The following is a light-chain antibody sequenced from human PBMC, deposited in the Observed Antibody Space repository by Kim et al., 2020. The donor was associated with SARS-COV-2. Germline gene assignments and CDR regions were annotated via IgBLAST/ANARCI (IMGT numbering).Light chain of an antibody. V-gene: IGKV1-9*01. Sequence: DIQLTQSPSFLSASVGDRVTITCRASQGISSYLAWYQQKPGKAPKLLIYAASTLQSGVPSRFSGSGSGTEFTLTISSLQPEDFATYYCQQPNSYPRLTFGGGTKVDIK. CDR1: QGISSY. CDR2: AAS. CDR3: QQPNSYPRLT. J-gene: IGKJ4*01.